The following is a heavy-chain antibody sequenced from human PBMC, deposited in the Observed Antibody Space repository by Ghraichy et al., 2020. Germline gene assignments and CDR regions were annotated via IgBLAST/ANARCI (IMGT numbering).Heavy chain of an antibody. CDR2: ISYDGSNK. J-gene: IGHJ4*02. CDR3: AKDPDEILGATPPGY. D-gene: IGHD1-26*01. Sequence: GGSLRLSCAASGFTFSSYGMHWVRQAPGKGLEWVAVISYDGSNKYYADSVKGRFTISRDNSKNTLYLQMNSLRAEDTAVYYCAKDPDEILGATPPGYWGQGTLVTVSS. CDR1: GFTFSSYG. V-gene: IGHV3-30*18.